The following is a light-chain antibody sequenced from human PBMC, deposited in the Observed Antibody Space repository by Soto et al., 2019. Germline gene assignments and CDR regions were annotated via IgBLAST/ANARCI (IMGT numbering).Light chain of an antibody. CDR2: GVS. J-gene: IGKJ2*01. V-gene: IGKV3-15*01. Sequence: EMVMTQSPATLSVSPGERATLSCRASQRDSSKLAWFQQKPGQAPSLLIYGVSTRATGVPVRFSGSGSGTEFTITVNSLQSEDFAVYYCQQYNNWPHTFGQGTKVDIK. CDR1: QRDSSK. CDR3: QQYNNWPHT.